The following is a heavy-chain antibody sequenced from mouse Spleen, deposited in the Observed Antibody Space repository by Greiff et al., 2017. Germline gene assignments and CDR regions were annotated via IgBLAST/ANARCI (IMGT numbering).Heavy chain of an antibody. Sequence: VQLQQSGPELVKPGASVKISCKASGYTFTDYYMNWVKQSHGKSLEWIGDINPNNGGTSYNQKFKGKATLTVDKSSSTAYMELRSLTSEDSAVYYCARAVFYDGYSWYFDVWGAGTTVTVSS. CDR2: INPNNGGT. CDR3: ARAVFYDGYSWYFDV. J-gene: IGHJ1*01. V-gene: IGHV1-26*01. CDR1: GYTFTDYY. D-gene: IGHD2-3*01.